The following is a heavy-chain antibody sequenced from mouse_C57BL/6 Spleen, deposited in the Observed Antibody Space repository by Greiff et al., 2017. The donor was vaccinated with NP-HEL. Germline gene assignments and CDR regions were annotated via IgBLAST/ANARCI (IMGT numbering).Heavy chain of an antibody. V-gene: IGHV1-82*01. CDR1: GYAFSSSW. Sequence: QVQLQQSGPELVKPGASVKISCKASGYAFSSSWMNWVKQRPGKGLEWIGRLYPGDGDTNYNGKFKGKATLTADKSSSTAYMQLSSLTSEDSAVYFCARTLWTLHWYFDVWGTGTTVTVSS. D-gene: IGHD1-1*02. CDR2: LYPGDGDT. J-gene: IGHJ1*03. CDR3: ARTLWTLHWYFDV.